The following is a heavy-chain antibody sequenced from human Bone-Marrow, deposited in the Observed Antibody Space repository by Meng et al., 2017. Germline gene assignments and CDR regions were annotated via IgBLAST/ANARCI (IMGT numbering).Heavy chain of an antibody. CDR1: GYTFTGYY. J-gene: IGHJ4*02. CDR3: ARDEDISAAGKLFGDY. D-gene: IGHD6-25*01. CDR2: INPKSGDT. Sequence: ASVNVSCQASGYTFTGYYMHWVRQAPGQGLEWMGRINPKSGDTHYAQKFQARVTMTGDTSISTAYMELSGLRSDDTAMYYCARDEDISAAGKLFGDYWGQGTLVTVSS. V-gene: IGHV1-2*06.